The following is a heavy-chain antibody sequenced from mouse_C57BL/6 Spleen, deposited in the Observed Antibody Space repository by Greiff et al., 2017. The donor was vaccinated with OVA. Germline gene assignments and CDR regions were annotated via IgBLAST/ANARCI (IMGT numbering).Heavy chain of an antibody. CDR3: AREGLRSPFAY. Sequence: VQLQQPGAELVRPGSSVKLSCKASGYTFTSYWMHWVKQRPIQGLEWIGNIDPSDSETHYNQKFKDKATLTVDKSSSTAYMQLSSLTSEDSAVYYCAREGLRSPFAYWGQGTLVTVSA. CDR1: GYTFTSYW. J-gene: IGHJ3*01. D-gene: IGHD1-1*01. V-gene: IGHV1-52*01. CDR2: IDPSDSET.